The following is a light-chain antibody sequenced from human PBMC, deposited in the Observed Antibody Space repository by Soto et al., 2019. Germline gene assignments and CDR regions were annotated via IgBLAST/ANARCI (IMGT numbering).Light chain of an antibody. Sequence: QSALTQPASVSGSPGQSVTISCSGSDIGNYNLVSWYQHLPGRAPKLLIFEVTMWPSGVSDRFSGSKSASTASLTISGLQAEDEGDYYCASYAGSRTYVFGSGTKVTVL. CDR3: ASYAGSRTYV. J-gene: IGLJ1*01. CDR1: SDIGNYNL. CDR2: EVT. V-gene: IGLV2-23*02.